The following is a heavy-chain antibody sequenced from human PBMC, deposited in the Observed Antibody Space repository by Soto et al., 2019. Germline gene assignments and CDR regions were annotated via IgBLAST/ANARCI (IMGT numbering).Heavy chain of an antibody. CDR3: AKDGGSVCSGGTCYFQAPDY. CDR1: GFTFSSYA. J-gene: IGHJ4*02. V-gene: IGHV3-23*01. CDR2: IDGSGRNT. Sequence: EVRLLESGGGLVQPGGSLRLSCAASGFTFSSYAMSWVRQAPGKGLEWVSGIDGSGRNTYYADSVKGRFTISRDNSKNTLSVQMNGLRVEDTALYYCAKDGGSVCSGGTCYFQAPDYWGQGTLVTVSS. D-gene: IGHD2-15*01.